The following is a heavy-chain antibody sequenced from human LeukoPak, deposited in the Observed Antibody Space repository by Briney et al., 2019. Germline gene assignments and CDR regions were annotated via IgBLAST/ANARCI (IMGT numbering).Heavy chain of an antibody. CDR1: GFTVSSNY. V-gene: IGHV3-66*01. CDR2: IYSGGST. Sequence: PGGSLRLSCAASGFTVSSNYMSWVRQAPGKGLEWVSVIYSGGSTYYADSVKGRFTISRDNSKNTLYLQMNSLRAEDTAVYYCARDHGFDSSGYAHWFDPWGQGTLVTVSS. CDR3: ARDHGFDSSGYAHWFDP. J-gene: IGHJ5*02. D-gene: IGHD3-22*01.